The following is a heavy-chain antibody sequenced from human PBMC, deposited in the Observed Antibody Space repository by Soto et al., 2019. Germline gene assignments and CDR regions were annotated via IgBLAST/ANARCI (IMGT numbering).Heavy chain of an antibody. CDR3: ARDGGRHSGGIDY. Sequence: QVQLVQSGAEVMKPGSSVKVSCKASGGTFSSYSINWVRQAPGQGLEWMGEIIPIFGTANYAQKFQGRVTITADESTSTAYMKLSSLRSEDTAVYYCARDGGRHSGGIDYWGQGTLVTVSS. CDR1: GGTFSSYS. CDR2: IIPIFGTA. D-gene: IGHD1-26*01. V-gene: IGHV1-69*01. J-gene: IGHJ4*02.